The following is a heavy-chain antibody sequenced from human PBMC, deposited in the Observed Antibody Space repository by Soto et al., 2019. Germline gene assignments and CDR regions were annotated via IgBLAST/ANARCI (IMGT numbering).Heavy chain of an antibody. D-gene: IGHD2-21*02. Sequence: SETLSLTCTVPGGSITDYSWVWIRQPAGKGLEWIGRIFSSGSTNYNPSLKGRITMSLDTSKNQFSLKLNSATATDTAVYFCARDQGVVVTADNWFDPWGQGILVTVSS. CDR2: IFSSGST. CDR3: ARDQGVVVTADNWFDP. J-gene: IGHJ5*02. CDR1: GGSITDYS. V-gene: IGHV4-4*07.